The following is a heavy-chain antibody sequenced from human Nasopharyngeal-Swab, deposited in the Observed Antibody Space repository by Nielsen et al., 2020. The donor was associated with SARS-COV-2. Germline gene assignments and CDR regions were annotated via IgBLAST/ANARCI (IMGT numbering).Heavy chain of an antibody. CDR2: VNPRDNSI. CDR1: ENTFSSYY. V-gene: IGHV1-46*01. J-gene: IGHJ3*02. CDR3: ARELSSNKWGKAFDI. D-gene: IGHD1-26*01. Sequence: ASVKVSCKASENTFSSYYVHWVREAPGQGLEWMGLVNPRDNSISYAHKFQDRVTVTRDTSTSTVYMELSSLRSEDTAVYYCARELSSNKWGKAFDIWGHGTVVTVSS.